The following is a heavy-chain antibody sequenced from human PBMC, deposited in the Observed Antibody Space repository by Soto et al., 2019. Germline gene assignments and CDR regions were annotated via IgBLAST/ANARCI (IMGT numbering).Heavy chain of an antibody. D-gene: IGHD3-9*01. CDR1: GYTFTSYG. CDR3: ARGDLLRYFDWSFDY. CDR2: ISAYNGNT. J-gene: IGHJ4*02. V-gene: IGHV1-18*01. Sequence: ASVKVSCKASGYTFTSYGISWVRQAPGQGLERMGWISAYNGNTNYAQKLQGRVTMTTDTSTSTAYMEMRSLRSDDTALYYCARGDLLRYFDWSFDYWGQGTLFTVSA.